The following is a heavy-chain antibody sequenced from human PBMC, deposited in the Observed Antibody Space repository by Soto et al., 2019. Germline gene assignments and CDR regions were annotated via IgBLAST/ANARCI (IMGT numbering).Heavy chain of an antibody. J-gene: IGHJ4*02. CDR3: AIQHPLDSSAWYN. V-gene: IGHV5-51*01. Sequence: GESLKISCNASGYSFTDFWICWVRQMPWKGLEWMGTIYPGDSDTRYSPSFQGQVTFSVDKSINTAYLHWTSLKASDTAMYYCAIQHPLDSSAWYNWGQGTLVTVSS. D-gene: IGHD6-19*01. CDR1: GYSFTDFW. CDR2: IYPGDSDT.